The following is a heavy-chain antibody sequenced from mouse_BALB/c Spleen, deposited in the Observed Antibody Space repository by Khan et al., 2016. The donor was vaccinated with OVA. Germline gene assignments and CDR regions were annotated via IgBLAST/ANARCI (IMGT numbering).Heavy chain of an antibody. Sequence: QIQLVQSAPELKKPGETVKISCKASGYTFTNYGMNWVKQAPGKGLKWMGWINTYTGEPTYTDDFKGRFAFSLETSASTAYLQINNLKNEDMATYFCARGASYWYFDVWGAGTTVTVSS. J-gene: IGHJ1*01. V-gene: IGHV9-1*02. CDR1: GYTFTNYG. CDR2: INTYTGEP. CDR3: ARGASYWYFDV.